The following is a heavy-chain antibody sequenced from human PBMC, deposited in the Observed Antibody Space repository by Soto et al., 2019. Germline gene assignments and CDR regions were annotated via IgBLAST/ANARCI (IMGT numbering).Heavy chain of an antibody. Sequence: SETLSLTCTVSRGSISSSTYYWGWIRQPPGKGLEWIGSIYYSGSTYYNPSPKSRVTISVDTSKNQFSLKLSSVTAAATAVYYCASQSDLGVGNVWGQGTTVTVAS. D-gene: IGHD2-15*01. CDR2: IYYSGST. J-gene: IGHJ6*02. CDR3: ASQSDLGVGNV. V-gene: IGHV4-39*01. CDR1: RGSISSSTYY.